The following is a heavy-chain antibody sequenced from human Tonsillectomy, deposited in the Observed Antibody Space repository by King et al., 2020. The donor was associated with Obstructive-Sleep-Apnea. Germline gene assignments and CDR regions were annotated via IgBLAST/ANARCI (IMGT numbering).Heavy chain of an antibody. CDR2: ISCAGYNT. V-gene: IGHV3-43D*03. CDR1: GFTFDDYA. CDR3: AKVDTAMVRSVFGMDV. J-gene: IGHJ6*02. Sequence: VQLVQSGGVVVQPGGSLRLSCAASGFTFDDYAMHWVRQAPGKGLEWVSLISCAGYNTYYADSVKGRFTISRDNSKNSLYLQMNSLRGEDTALYYCAKVDTAMVRSVFGMDVWGQGTTVTVSS. D-gene: IGHD5-18*01.